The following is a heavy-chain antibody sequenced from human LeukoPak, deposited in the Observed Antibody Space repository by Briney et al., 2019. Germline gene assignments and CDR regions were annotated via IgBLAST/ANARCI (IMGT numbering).Heavy chain of an antibody. CDR1: GGSIRSYY. V-gene: IGHV4-59*01. D-gene: IGHD2-21*02. CDR2: IYYSGST. J-gene: IGHJ4*02. Sequence: SETLSLTCTVSGGSIRSYYWSWIRQPPGKGLEWIAYIYYSGSTNYNPSLKSRVTISVDTSKNQFSLKLSSVTAADTAVYYCARDLRGDYYFDYWGQGTLVTVSS. CDR3: ARDLRGDYYFDY.